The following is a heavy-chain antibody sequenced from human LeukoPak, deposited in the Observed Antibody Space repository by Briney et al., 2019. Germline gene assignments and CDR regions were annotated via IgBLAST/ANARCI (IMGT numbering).Heavy chain of an antibody. CDR1: GYSFTHYW. Sequence: GESLKISCKGSGYSFTHYWVGWVRQMPGKGLEWMGVIYPGDSDTRYSPSFQGQVTISADKSISTAYLQWSSLRASDTAMYFCATYAGSYSKYFQHWGQGTLVTVSS. J-gene: IGHJ1*01. CDR3: ATYAGSYSKYFQH. V-gene: IGHV5-51*01. CDR2: IYPGDSDT. D-gene: IGHD3-10*01.